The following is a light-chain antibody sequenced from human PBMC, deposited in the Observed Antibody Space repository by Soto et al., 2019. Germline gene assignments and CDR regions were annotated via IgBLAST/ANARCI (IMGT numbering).Light chain of an antibody. CDR1: QSVSSTS. J-gene: IGKJ1*01. CDR3: QQYSSSPWT. V-gene: IGKV3-20*01. Sequence: EFVLTQSPGTLSLSPGERATLSCRASQSVSSTSLAWYQQKPGLAPRLLIYGASSRATGIPDRFSGSGSGTDFTLTISSLEPEDFAVYYCQQYSSSPWTFGQGTKVDIK. CDR2: GAS.